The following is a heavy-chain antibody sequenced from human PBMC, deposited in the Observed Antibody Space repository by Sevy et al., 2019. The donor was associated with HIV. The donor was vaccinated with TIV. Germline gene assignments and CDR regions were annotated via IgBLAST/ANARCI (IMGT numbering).Heavy chain of an antibody. CDR3: TRVRGPFGWSDP. CDR1: GGSINNPDFN. Sequence: SETLSLTCSVSGGSINNPDFNWSWVRQPPGRGLGWIGYVYDSGNTYYSPSLKIPASLSIDTSKNQFSLDLHSVTAADTAVYYCTRVRGPFGWSDPWGQGTLVTVSS. D-gene: IGHD3-10*01. J-gene: IGHJ5*02. CDR2: VYDSGNT. V-gene: IGHV4-30-4*01.